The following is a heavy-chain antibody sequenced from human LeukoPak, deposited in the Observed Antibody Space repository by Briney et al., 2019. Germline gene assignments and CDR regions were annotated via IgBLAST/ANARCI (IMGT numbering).Heavy chain of an antibody. Sequence: GGSLRLSCAASGFTFSSYAMSWVRQAPGKGLEWVSAISGSGGSTYYADSVKGRFTISRDNSKNTLYLQMNSLRAEDTAVYYCAXXPXGSVVTXIRFDXWGQGTXVTVXS. CDR3: AXXPXGSVVTXIRFDX. CDR2: ISGSGGST. V-gene: IGHV3-23*01. J-gene: IGHJ4*02. D-gene: IGHD2-21*02. CDR1: GFTFSSYA.